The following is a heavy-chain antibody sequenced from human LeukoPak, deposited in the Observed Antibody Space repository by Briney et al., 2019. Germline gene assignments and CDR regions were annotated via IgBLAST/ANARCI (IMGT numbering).Heavy chain of an antibody. CDR1: GFTLSNYD. V-gene: IGHV3-21*01. CDR2: ISTSSRYI. J-gene: IGHJ5*02. CDR3: ARADCSSSTCYLRRSWFDP. Sequence: GGSLRLSCAASGFTLSNYDMNWVRQAPGKGLECVSSISTSSRYIYYKDSVRGRFTISRDDAKNSLYLEMNSLRAEDTAVYYCARADCSSSTCYLRRSWFDPWGQGTLVTVSS. D-gene: IGHD2-2*01.